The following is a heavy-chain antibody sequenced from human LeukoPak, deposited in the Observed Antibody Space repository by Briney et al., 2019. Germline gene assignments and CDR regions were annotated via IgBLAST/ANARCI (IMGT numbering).Heavy chain of an antibody. Sequence: SLKLSCKASGGTFSSYAISWVRQAPGQGREWMGRIIPILGIANYAQKFQGRVTIIADKSTSTAYMELSSLRSEDTAVYYCARDGEGTVTFYFDYWGQGTLVTVSS. CDR1: GGTFSSYA. V-gene: IGHV1-69*04. D-gene: IGHD4-17*01. CDR2: IIPILGIA. CDR3: ARDGEGTVTFYFDY. J-gene: IGHJ4*02.